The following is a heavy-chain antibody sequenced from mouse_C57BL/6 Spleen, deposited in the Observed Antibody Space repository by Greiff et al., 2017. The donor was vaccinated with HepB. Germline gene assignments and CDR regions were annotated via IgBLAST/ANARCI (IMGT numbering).Heavy chain of an antibody. CDR2: ISSGGSYT. CDR1: GFTFSSYG. D-gene: IGHD2-4*01. CDR3: ARTYYDYDHYFDY. V-gene: IGHV5-6*01. J-gene: IGHJ2*01. Sequence: DVQLVESGGDLVKPGGSLKLSCAASGFTFSSYGMSWVRQTPDKRLEWVATISSGGSYTYYPDSVKGRFTISRDNAKNTLYLQMSSLKSEDTAMYYCARTYYDYDHYFDYWGQGTTLTVSS.